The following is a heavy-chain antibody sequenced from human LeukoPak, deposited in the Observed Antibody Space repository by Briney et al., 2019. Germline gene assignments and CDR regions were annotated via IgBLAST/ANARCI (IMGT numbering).Heavy chain of an antibody. CDR1: RVTPRGDW. V-gene: IGHV3-7*01. Sequence: PGGTPRLSPVASRVTPRGDWMSWVRHAPGKGLEWGANMKGEGSEASTVASARGGFTIYRDNPKRTLSLRMNSLRPQDTPLYYCEKGPADDYGDYKREFDYWGQGTLVTVSP. J-gene: IGHJ4*02. D-gene: IGHD4-17*01. CDR3: EKGPADDYGDYKREFDY. CDR2: MKGEGSEA.